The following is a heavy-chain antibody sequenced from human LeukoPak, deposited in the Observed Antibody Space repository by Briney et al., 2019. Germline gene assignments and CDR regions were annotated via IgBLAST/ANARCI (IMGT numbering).Heavy chain of an antibody. CDR1: GFTFSSCG. CDR3: ARDSSSPYWYFNL. J-gene: IGHJ2*01. Sequence: GGSLRLSCAASGFTFSSCGMHWVRQAPGKGLEWVAFIRYDGSNKYYADSVKGRFTISRDNAMNTLYLQMNSLRAEDTAVYYCARDSSSPYWYFNLWGRGTLVTVSS. V-gene: IGHV3-30*02. CDR2: IRYDGSNK.